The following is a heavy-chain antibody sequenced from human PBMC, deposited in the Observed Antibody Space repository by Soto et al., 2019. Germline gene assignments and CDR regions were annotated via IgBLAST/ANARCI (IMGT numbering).Heavy chain of an antibody. CDR1: VGSVSSDSW. V-gene: IGHV4-4*02. Sequence: QVQLQEWGSGQVKPSETLSLTCAVSVGSVSSDSWWSWVRQRPGKGLEWIGEVSHSGSTEYNPSLKSRVTISVDRSKSQASLTLSSVTAADTAVYYCASGWELRNYWGQGTLVTVSS. D-gene: IGHD1-7*01. CDR3: ASGWELRNY. J-gene: IGHJ4*02. CDR2: VSHSGST.